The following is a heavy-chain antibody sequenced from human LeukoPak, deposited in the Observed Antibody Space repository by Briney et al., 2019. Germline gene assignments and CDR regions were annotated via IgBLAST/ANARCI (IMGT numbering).Heavy chain of an antibody. V-gene: IGHV1-2*02. D-gene: IGHD3-3*01. CDR3: ARVHSTIFGVVIIPPYYFDY. CDR2: INPNSGGT. J-gene: IGHJ4*02. Sequence: ASVKVSCKASGYTFTGYYMRWVRQAPGQGLEWMGWINPNSGGTNYAQKFQGRVTMTRDTSISTAYMELSRLRSDDTAVYYCARVHSTIFGVVIIPPYYFDYWGQGTLVTVSS. CDR1: GYTFTGYY.